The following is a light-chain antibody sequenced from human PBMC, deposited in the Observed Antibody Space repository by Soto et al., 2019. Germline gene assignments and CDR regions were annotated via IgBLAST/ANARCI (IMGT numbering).Light chain of an antibody. CDR1: QSISSW. V-gene: IGKV1-39*01. CDR2: ATS. Sequence: DIQMTQSPSTLSASVGDRVTITCRASQSISSWLAWYQQKPGKAPKLLIYATSSLQSGVPSRFSGSGSGTDFTLTISSLQPEDFAIYYCQQSYRTPPYTFGQGTRLEI. CDR3: QQSYRTPPYT. J-gene: IGKJ5*01.